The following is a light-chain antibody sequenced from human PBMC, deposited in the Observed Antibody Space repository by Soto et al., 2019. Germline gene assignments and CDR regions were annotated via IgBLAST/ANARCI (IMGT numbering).Light chain of an antibody. Sequence: QSALAQPASVSGSPGQSITISCAGTNNDVGAYNYVSWYQQLPGKAPKLLIYDVNYRPSGVSSRFSGSRSGNTASLTISGLQTEDEADYYCTSFTSGSPPDVLGTGTKVTVL. J-gene: IGLJ1*01. V-gene: IGLV2-14*03. CDR1: NNDVGAYNY. CDR2: DVN. CDR3: TSFTSGSPPDV.